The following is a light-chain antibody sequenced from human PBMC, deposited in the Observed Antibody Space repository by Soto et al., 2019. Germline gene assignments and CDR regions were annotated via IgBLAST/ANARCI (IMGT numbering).Light chain of an antibody. CDR2: DVS. CDR1: SSDVGGYNY. V-gene: IGLV2-14*03. Sequence: QSALTQPASVSGSPGQSITISCTGASSDVGGYNYVSWYQQHPGKAPRLMIYDVSIRPSGVSNRFSGSKSGNMASLTISGLQAEDEADYYCSSYTSDNTLVFGGGTKLTVL. CDR3: SSYTSDNTLV. J-gene: IGLJ2*01.